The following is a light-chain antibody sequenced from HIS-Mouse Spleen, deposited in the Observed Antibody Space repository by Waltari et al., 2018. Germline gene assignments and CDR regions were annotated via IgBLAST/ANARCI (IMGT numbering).Light chain of an antibody. CDR3: QVWDSSSDHVV. CDR1: NIGSKS. J-gene: IGLJ2*01. V-gene: IGLV3-21*03. CDR2: DDS. Sequence: SYVLTQSPSVSVAPGKTARITCGGNNIGSKSVHWYQQKPGQAPVLVVYDDSDRPSGIPERFSGSNSGTTATLTISRVEAGDEADYSCQVWDSSSDHVVFGGGTKLTVL.